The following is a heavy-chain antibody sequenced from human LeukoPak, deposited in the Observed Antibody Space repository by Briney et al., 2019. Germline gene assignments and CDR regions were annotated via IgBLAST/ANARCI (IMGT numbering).Heavy chain of an antibody. CDR1: GYSFTSYW. V-gene: IGHV5-51*01. D-gene: IGHD3-10*01. CDR2: IYPGDSDT. J-gene: IGHJ6*03. CDR3: ARWVKYYYGSGKNYYYYYMDV. Sequence: GESLKISCKGSGYSFTSYWIGWVRQMPGKGLEWMGIIYPGDSDTRYSPSFQGQVTISADKSISTAYLQWSSLKASDTAMYYCARWVKYYYGSGKNYYYYYMDVWGKGTTVTVSS.